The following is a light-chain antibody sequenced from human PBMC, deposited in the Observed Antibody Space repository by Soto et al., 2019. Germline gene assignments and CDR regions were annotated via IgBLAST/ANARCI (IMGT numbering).Light chain of an antibody. CDR2: TAS. J-gene: IGKJ1*01. V-gene: IGKV1-9*01. CDR3: LQLNSYPRT. CDR1: QGISSY. Sequence: DIQLTQSPSFLSASVGDRVTITCRASQGISSYLAWYQQKPGTAPKLLIYTASTLQSGVPSRFGGSGSGTQFTLTISSLQPEDFATYYYLQLNSYPRTFGQGTKVEIK.